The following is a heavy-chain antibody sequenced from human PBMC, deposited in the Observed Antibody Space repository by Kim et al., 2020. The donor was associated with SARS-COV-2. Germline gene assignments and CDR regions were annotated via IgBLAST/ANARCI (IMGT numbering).Heavy chain of an antibody. Sequence: SRVTISVDTSKNQFSLKLSSVTAADTAVYYCARAVKPDIVLMVYAVPFDYWGQGTLVTVSS. CDR3: ARAVKPDIVLMVYAVPFDY. J-gene: IGHJ4*02. D-gene: IGHD2-8*01. V-gene: IGHV4-31*02.